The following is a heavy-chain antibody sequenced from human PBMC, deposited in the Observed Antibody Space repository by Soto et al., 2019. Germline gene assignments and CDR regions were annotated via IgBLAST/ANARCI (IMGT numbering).Heavy chain of an antibody. CDR3: ATRSGYYDSSGYYYLDY. Sequence: AASVKVSCKASGGTFSSYAISWVRQAPGQGLEWMGGIIPIFGTANYAQKFQGRVTITADESTSTAYMELSSLRSEDTAVYYCATRSGYYDSSGYYYLDYWGQGTLVTVS. V-gene: IGHV1-69*13. CDR2: IIPIFGTA. CDR1: GGTFSSYA. J-gene: IGHJ4*02. D-gene: IGHD3-22*01.